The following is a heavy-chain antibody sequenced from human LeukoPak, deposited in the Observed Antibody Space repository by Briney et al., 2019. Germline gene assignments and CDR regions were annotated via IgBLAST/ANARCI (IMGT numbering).Heavy chain of an antibody. CDR3: ARDHPIAVAGLNWFDP. V-gene: IGHV3-21*01. Sequence: NTGGSLRLSCAASGFTFSSYSMNWVRQAPGKGLEWVSSISSSSSYIYYADSVKGRFTISRDNAKNSLYLQKNSLRAEDTAVYYCARDHPIAVAGLNWFDPWGQGTLVTVSS. D-gene: IGHD6-19*01. J-gene: IGHJ5*02. CDR2: ISSSSSYI. CDR1: GFTFSSYS.